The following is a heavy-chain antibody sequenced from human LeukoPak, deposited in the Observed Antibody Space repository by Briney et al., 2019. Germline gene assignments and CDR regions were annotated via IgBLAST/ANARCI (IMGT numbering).Heavy chain of an antibody. Sequence: GGSLRLSCAASGFTFSSYGMHWVRQAPGKGLEWVAFIRYDGSNKYYADSVKGRFTISRDNSKNTLYLQMNSLRAEDTAVYYCAKDAQRGFDYSNSLEHWGQGSLVTVPS. J-gene: IGHJ4*02. CDR3: AKDAQRGFDYSNSLEH. CDR2: IRYDGSNK. CDR1: GFTFSSYG. D-gene: IGHD4-11*01. V-gene: IGHV3-30*02.